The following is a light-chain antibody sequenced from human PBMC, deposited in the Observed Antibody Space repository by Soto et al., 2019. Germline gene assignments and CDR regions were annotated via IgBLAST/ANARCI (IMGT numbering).Light chain of an antibody. CDR2: VAS. Sequence: EIVLTQSPGTLSLSPGERATLSCRASQSVSSTYIAWYQQKFGQAPRLLIYVASSRATGIPDRFSGSGSGTDSTLTISGLEPEDFAVYYCQQYNYSPLTFGGATKVEIK. CDR1: QSVSSTY. V-gene: IGKV3-20*01. J-gene: IGKJ4*01. CDR3: QQYNYSPLT.